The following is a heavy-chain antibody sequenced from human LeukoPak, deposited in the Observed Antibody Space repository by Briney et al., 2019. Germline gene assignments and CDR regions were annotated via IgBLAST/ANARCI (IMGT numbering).Heavy chain of an antibody. CDR1: GGSISSGGYY. J-gene: IGHJ4*02. CDR3: ARGGRYYDSSGCFDY. Sequence: SQTLSLTCTVSGGSISSGGYYWSWIRQHPGKGLEWIGYIYHSGSTYYNPSLKSRVTISVDRSKNQFSLKLSSVTAADTAVYYCARGGRYYDSSGCFDYWGQGTLVTVSS. D-gene: IGHD3-22*01. CDR2: IYHSGST. V-gene: IGHV4-30-2*01.